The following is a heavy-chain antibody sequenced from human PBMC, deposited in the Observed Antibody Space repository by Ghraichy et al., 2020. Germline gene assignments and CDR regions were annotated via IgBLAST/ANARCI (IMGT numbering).Heavy chain of an antibody. CDR3: ARAAASYYYDSSGYYDY. J-gene: IGHJ4*02. D-gene: IGHD3-22*01. CDR1: GFTFSSYW. Sequence: GESLNISCAASGFTFSSYWMSWVRQAPGKGLEWVANIKQDGSEKYYVDSVKGRFTISRDNAKNSLYLQMNSLRAEDTAVYYCARAAASYYYDSSGYYDYWGQGTLVTVSS. V-gene: IGHV3-7*03. CDR2: IKQDGSEK.